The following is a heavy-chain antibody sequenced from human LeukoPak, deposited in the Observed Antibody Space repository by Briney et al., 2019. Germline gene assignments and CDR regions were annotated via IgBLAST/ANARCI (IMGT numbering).Heavy chain of an antibody. J-gene: IGHJ4*02. D-gene: IGHD3-9*01. CDR2: IFHSGST. Sequence: SETLSLTCAVSGGFISSGDWWSWVRQPPGKGLEWIGEIFHSGSTNYNPSLKSRVTISVDKSKNQFSLNLRSVTAADTAVYYCARATYYDTLTGYFKGLDYWGQGTLVTVSS. V-gene: IGHV4-4*02. CDR1: GGFISSGDW. CDR3: ARATYYDTLTGYFKGLDY.